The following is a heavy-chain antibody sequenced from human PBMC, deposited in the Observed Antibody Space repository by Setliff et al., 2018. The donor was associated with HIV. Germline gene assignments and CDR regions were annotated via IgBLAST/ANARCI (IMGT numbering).Heavy chain of an antibody. J-gene: IGHJ4*02. V-gene: IGHV3-23*01. CDR2: ISGSGGST. CDR3: AKNKGYSSSWYGY. D-gene: IGHD6-13*01. Sequence: LRLSCAASGFTFSSYAMSWVRQAPGKGLEWVSAISGSGGSTYYADSVKGRFTISRDNSKNTLYLQMNSLRAEDTAVYYCAKNKGYSSSWYGYWGQGTLVTVSS. CDR1: GFTFSSYA.